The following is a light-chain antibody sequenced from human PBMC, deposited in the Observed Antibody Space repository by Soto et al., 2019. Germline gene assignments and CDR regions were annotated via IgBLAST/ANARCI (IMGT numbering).Light chain of an antibody. V-gene: IGKV3-15*01. Sequence: EIVMTQSPATLSVSPGERATLSCRASQSVSSNLAWYQQKPGQVPRLLMYGASTRASGVPARFSGSGSGTEFTLTISSLQSEDFAVYYCQQYNAWRTFGQGTKVEIK. J-gene: IGKJ1*01. CDR2: GAS. CDR3: QQYNAWRT. CDR1: QSVSSN.